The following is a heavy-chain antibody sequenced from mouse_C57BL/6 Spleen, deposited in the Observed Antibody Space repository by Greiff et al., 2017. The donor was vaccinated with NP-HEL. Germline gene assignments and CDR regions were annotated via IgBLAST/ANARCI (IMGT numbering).Heavy chain of an antibody. J-gene: IGHJ1*03. CDR3: AKYGSSLGRYFDV. D-gene: IGHD1-1*01. CDR1: GFTFSDYG. CDR2: ISSGSSTI. Sequence: EVMLVESGGGLAKPGGSLKLSCAASGFTFSDYGMHWVRQAPEKGLEWVAYISSGSSTIYYADTVKGRFTISRDNAKNTLFLQMTSLRSEDTAMYYCAKYGSSLGRYFDVWGTGTTVTVSS. V-gene: IGHV5-17*01.